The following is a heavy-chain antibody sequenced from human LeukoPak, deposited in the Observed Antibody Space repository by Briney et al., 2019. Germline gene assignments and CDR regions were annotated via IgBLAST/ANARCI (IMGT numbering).Heavy chain of an antibody. CDR2: ISSSGSTI. V-gene: IGHV3-11*01. CDR3: ARDTTVTTFDY. Sequence: GGSLRLSCAASGFTFSNAWMSWVRQAPGKGLEWVSYISSSGSTIYYADSVKGRFTISRDNAKNSLYLQMNSLRAEDTAVYYCARDTTVTTFDYWGQGTLVTVSS. CDR1: GFTFSNAW. J-gene: IGHJ4*02. D-gene: IGHD4-17*01.